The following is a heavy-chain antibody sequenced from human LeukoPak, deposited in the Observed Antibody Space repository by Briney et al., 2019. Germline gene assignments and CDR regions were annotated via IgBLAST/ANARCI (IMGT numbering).Heavy chain of an antibody. Sequence: GGSLRLSCAASGFAFSSYSMNWVRQAPGKGLEYVSAISGNGGNTFYANSVKGRFTISRDNSKNTLYLQMGSLKPEDMAVYYCARDSCSGDRCWRYFVNWGQGTLVTVSS. CDR2: ISGNGGNT. V-gene: IGHV3-64*01. CDR1: GFAFSSYS. D-gene: IGHD2-15*01. J-gene: IGHJ4*02. CDR3: ARDSCSGDRCWRYFVN.